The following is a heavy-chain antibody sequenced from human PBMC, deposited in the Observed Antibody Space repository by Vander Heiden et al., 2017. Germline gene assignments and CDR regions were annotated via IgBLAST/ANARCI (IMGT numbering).Heavy chain of an antibody. J-gene: IGHJ2*01. CDR3: AKDARPSSGWDLDL. CDR2: ITDTGSSI. V-gene: IGHV3-23*01. D-gene: IGHD6-19*01. CDR1: GSTFSNYA. Sequence: EVQLSESGGGLAQPGGSLRLSCAASGSTFSNYAMNWVRQAPGKGQEWVASITDTGSSIYYADSVKGRFTISRDKSKNTLYLQMNSLRGEDTAEYYCAKDARPSSGWDLDLWGRGTLVTVSS.